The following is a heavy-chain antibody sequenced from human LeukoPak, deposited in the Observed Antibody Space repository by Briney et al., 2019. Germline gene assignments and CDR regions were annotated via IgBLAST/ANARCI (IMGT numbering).Heavy chain of an antibody. CDR1: GYTFTKYP. V-gene: IGHV1-3*01. Sequence: ASVKVSRKASGYTFTKYPIHWVRQVPGQRPEWMGWIVVGNGNTKYSQKFQGRVTITRDTSANTAYVELSSLTSEDTAVYYCARWDTGYYGDAFDIWGQGTMVTVSS. D-gene: IGHD5-12*01. CDR3: ARWDTGYYGDAFDI. CDR2: IVVGNGNT. J-gene: IGHJ3*02.